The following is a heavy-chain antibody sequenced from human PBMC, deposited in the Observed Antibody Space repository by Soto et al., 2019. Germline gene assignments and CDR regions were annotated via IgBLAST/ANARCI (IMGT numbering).Heavy chain of an antibody. CDR1: GFTFSNAW. J-gene: IGHJ6*02. Sequence: GVSLRLSCAASGFTFSNAWMSWVRQAPGKGLEWVGRIKSKTDGGTTDYAAPVKGRFTISRDDSKNTLYLQMNSLKTEDTAVYYCTRELRFLEWLSKGSMDVWGQGTTVTVSS. D-gene: IGHD3-3*01. CDR2: IKSKTDGGTT. V-gene: IGHV3-15*01. CDR3: TRELRFLEWLSKGSMDV.